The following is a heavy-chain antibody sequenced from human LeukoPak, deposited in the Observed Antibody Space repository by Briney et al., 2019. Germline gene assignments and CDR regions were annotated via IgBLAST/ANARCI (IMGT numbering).Heavy chain of an antibody. CDR2: IYSGGST. J-gene: IGHJ3*02. CDR3: AEWPIVGYGDKRNAFDI. D-gene: IGHD4-17*01. Sequence: PGGSLRLSCAASGFTVSSNYMSWVRQAPGKGLEWVSVIYSGGSTYYADSVKGRFTISRDNSKNTLYLQMNSLRAEDTAVYYCAEWPIVGYGDKRNAFDIWGQGTMVTVSS. CDR1: GFTVSSNY. V-gene: IGHV3-66*01.